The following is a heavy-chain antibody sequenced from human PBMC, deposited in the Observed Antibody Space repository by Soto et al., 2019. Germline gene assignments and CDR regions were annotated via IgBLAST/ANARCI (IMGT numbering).Heavy chain of an antibody. Sequence: GSLRLSCAASGFTFSDYYMSWIRQAPGKGLEWVSYISSSGSTIYYADSVKGRFTISRDNAKNSLYLQMNSLRAEDTAVYYCARAETSYDYIWGSYPIYYYYYMDVWGKGTTVTVSS. CDR1: GFTFSDYY. CDR2: ISSSGSTI. CDR3: ARAETSYDYIWGSYPIYYYYYMDV. J-gene: IGHJ6*03. V-gene: IGHV3-11*01. D-gene: IGHD3-16*01.